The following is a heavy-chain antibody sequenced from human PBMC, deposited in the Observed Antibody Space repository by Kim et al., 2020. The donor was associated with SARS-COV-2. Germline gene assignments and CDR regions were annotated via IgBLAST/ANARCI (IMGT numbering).Heavy chain of an antibody. D-gene: IGHD5-18*01. J-gene: IGHJ4*02. V-gene: IGHV4-31*02. CDR3: ATLGKRYGNSIDF. Sequence: YDSPALKSRITMSVDTSKNQFSLKLNAVTAADTAVYFCATLGKRYGNSIDFWGQGTLVTVSS.